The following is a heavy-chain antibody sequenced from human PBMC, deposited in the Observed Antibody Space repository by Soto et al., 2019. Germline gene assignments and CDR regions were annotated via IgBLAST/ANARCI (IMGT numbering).Heavy chain of an antibody. CDR2: IYYSGST. Sequence: QVQLQESGPGLVKPSQTLSLTCTVSGGSISSGGYYWSLILQHPGKGLEWMWSIYYSGSTSYNPALESRVTISVDETQNQFPQQLSSVTAADTAVYYCARGVLHWGQGTLVTVSS. V-gene: IGHV4-31*03. CDR3: ARGVLH. D-gene: IGHD3-16*01. CDR1: GGSISSGGYY. J-gene: IGHJ4*02.